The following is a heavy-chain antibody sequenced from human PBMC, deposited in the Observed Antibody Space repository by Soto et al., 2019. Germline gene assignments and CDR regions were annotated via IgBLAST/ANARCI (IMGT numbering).Heavy chain of an antibody. D-gene: IGHD1-26*01. J-gene: IGHJ5*02. Sequence: PGGSLRLSCAASGFTFSTYWMSWVRQAPGKGLEWVANIKEDGSDKYYVDSVRGRFTISRDNAKNSLYLQMNSLRAEDTAVYYCSPANTMRGWDFHNWFAPWGQGT. V-gene: IGHV3-7*01. CDR1: GFTFSTYW. CDR2: IKEDGSDK. CDR3: SPANTMRGWDFHNWFAP.